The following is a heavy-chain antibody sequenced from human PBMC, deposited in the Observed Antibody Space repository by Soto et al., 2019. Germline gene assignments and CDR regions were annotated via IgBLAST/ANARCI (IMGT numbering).Heavy chain of an antibody. V-gene: IGHV3-21*01. J-gene: IGHJ6*02. D-gene: IGHD3-16*01. Sequence: EVQLVESGGGLVKPGGSLRLSCAASGFTFSSYSMNWVRQAPGKGLEWVSSISSSSSYIYYADSVKGRFTISRDNAKNSLYLQMNSLRAEDTAVYYCARSGGGEPANYYYYGMDVWGPGTTVTVSS. CDR2: ISSSSSYI. CDR3: ARSGGGEPANYYYYGMDV. CDR1: GFTFSSYS.